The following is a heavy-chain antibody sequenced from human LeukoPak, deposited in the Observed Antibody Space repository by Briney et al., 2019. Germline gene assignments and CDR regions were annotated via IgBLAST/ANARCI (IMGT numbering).Heavy chain of an antibody. V-gene: IGHV3-30*02. CDR3: SKDGGRLGDIDY. D-gene: IGHD3-16*01. Sequence: QAGGSLRLSCTVSGFVFSDYAMHWVRQSPGKGLEWVAYIRYDGKYKFYADSVKGQFTISRDNSQKTVSLQMNSLAPADTALYYCSKDGGRLGDIDYWGQGTLVTVSS. J-gene: IGHJ4*02. CDR2: IRYDGKYK. CDR1: GFVFSDYA.